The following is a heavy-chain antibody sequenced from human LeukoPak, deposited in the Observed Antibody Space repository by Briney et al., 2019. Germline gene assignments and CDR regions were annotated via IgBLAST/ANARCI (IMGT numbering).Heavy chain of an antibody. J-gene: IGHJ4*02. Sequence: GGSLRLSCAASGFTFSTYWMNWLRQTPGKGLEWVAKIKADGGEKDHVASVKGRFTISRDNAKNSLYLQMNSLRAEDTAVYYCARVGNGGYSDYWGQGTPVTVSS. CDR1: GFTFSTYW. CDR2: IKADGGEK. V-gene: IGHV3-7*01. CDR3: ARVGNGGYSDY. D-gene: IGHD5-12*01.